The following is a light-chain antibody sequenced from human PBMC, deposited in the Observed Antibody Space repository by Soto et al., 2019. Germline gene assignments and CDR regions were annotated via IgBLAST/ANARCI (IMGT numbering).Light chain of an antibody. Sequence: EIVVTQSPATLSVSPGERATLSCRASHSVSSNLAWYQQKPGQAPTLLIICASSRATGIPASCSGSCSGTEFSLTIRSLQPEDFAVYYCQQYSNWPPTLGKGTKVDIK. CDR1: HSVSSN. V-gene: IGKV3-15*01. CDR3: QQYSNWPPT. J-gene: IGKJ1*01. CDR2: CAS.